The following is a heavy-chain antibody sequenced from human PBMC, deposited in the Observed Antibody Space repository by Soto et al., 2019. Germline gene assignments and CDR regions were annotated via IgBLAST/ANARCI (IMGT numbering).Heavy chain of an antibody. Sequence: QLQLQESGPGLVKPSETLSLTCTVSGGSICSSSYYWGWIRQPPGKGLEWIGSIYYSGSTYYNPSLKSRVTISVDTTKNQFSLKLSSVTAADTSVYYCARHTVHSSGYIAHWGQGTLITVSS. V-gene: IGHV4-39*01. CDR1: GGSICSSSYY. J-gene: IGHJ4*02. D-gene: IGHD3-22*01. CDR3: ARHTVHSSGYIAH. CDR2: IYYSGST.